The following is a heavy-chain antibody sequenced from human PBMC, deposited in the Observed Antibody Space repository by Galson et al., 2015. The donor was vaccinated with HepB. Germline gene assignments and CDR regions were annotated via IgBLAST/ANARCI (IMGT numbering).Heavy chain of an antibody. D-gene: IGHD3-10*01. J-gene: IGHJ4*02. CDR2: INPNSGGT. CDR1: GYTFTGYY. V-gene: IGHV1-2*06. Sequence: SVKVSCKASGYTFTGYYMHWVRQAPGQGLEWMGRINPNSGGTNYAQKFQGRVTMTRDTSISTAYMELSRLRSDDTAVYYCARVATMVQGAPSYFDYWGQGTLVTVSS. CDR3: ARVATMVQGAPSYFDY.